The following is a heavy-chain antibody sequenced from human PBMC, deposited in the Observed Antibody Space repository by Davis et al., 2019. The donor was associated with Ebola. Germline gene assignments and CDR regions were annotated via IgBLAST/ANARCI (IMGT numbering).Heavy chain of an antibody. CDR2: INAGNGNT. CDR1: GYTFTTYA. D-gene: IGHD4-17*01. J-gene: IGHJ4*02. V-gene: IGHV1-3*01. CDR3: ARGVRYGDYFDY. Sequence: ASVKVSCKASGYTFTTYAMHWVRQAPGQRLEWMGWINAGNGNTKYSQKFQGRVTITRDTSASTAYMELSSLRSEDTAVYYCARGVRYGDYFDYWGQGTLVTVSS.